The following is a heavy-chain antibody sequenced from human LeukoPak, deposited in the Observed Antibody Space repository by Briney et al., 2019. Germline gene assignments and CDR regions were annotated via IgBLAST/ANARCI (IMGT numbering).Heavy chain of an antibody. J-gene: IGHJ4*02. CDR3: ARGLTYFDILTGFHDRLDYFDY. Sequence: PGGSLRLSCAASGFTFSIYEMKWVRQAPGKGLDWVSYISGSGSTIYYADSVRGRFTISRDNAKKSLYLQMNSLRAEDTAVYYCARGLTYFDILTGFHDRLDYFDYWGQGTLVTVSS. V-gene: IGHV3-48*03. CDR1: GFTFSIYE. CDR2: ISGSGSTI. D-gene: IGHD3-9*01.